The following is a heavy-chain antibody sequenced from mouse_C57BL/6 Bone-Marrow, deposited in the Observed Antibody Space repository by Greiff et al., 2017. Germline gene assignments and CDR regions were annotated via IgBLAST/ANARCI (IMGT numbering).Heavy chain of an antibody. J-gene: IGHJ1*03. CDR3: ARLEFDGSSGNWYFDV. Sequence: VQLQQSGPELVKPGASVKLSCTASGYTFPSYDITWVKQRPGQGLAWIGWIYPRDGSTKYNEKFKGQATLTVDTSSSTAYMELHSLTSEDSAVYCCARLEFDGSSGNWYFDVWGTGTTVTVSS. CDR2: IYPRDGST. V-gene: IGHV1-85*01. D-gene: IGHD1-1*01. CDR1: GYTFPSYD.